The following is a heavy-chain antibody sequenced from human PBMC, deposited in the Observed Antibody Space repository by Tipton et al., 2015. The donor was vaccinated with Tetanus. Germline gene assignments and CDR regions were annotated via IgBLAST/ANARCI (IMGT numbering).Heavy chain of an antibody. D-gene: IGHD3-22*01. J-gene: IGHJ3*01. Sequence: TLSLTCTVSGGSISSYYWSWIRQPAGKGLEWIGRIYTSENTNYNPSLKSRVTMSVDTSKNQFSLKLSSVTASDTAVYYCARDLSGFLFDAFDLWGQGIMVTVSS. CDR1: GGSISSYY. CDR3: ARDLSGFLFDAFDL. CDR2: IYTSENT. V-gene: IGHV4-4*07.